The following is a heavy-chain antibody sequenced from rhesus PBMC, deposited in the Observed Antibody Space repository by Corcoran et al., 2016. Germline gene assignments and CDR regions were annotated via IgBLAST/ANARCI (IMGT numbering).Heavy chain of an antibody. V-gene: IGHV2S1*01. D-gene: IGHD2-33*01. CDR1: GFSPSPSGLV. J-gene: IGHJ4*01. Sequence: QVTLKESGPALVKPTQTLTLTCTFPGFSPSPSGLVVGWSLQPPGKALEWLASIYWDDDKYYSTSLKSRLTISKDTSKNQVVLTMTNMDPVDTATYYCARANHTDYWGQGVLVTVSS. CDR2: IYWDDDK. CDR3: ARANHTDY.